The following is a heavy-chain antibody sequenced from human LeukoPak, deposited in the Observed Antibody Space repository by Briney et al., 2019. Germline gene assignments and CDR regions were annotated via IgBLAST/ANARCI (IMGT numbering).Heavy chain of an antibody. CDR3: ARGPKARFGELMNY. J-gene: IGHJ4*02. CDR2: IIPIFGTA. D-gene: IGHD3-10*02. Sequence: GASVKVSCKPFGGTLGGFVLGGVGKAPGQGLGWMGGIIPIFGTANYAQKFQGRVTITADESTSTAYMELSSLRSEDTAVYYCARGPKARFGELMNYWGQGTLVTVSS. V-gene: IGHV1-69*13. CDR1: GGTLGGFV.